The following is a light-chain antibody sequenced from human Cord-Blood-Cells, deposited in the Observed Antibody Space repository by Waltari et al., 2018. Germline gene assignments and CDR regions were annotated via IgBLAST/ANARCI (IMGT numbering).Light chain of an antibody. CDR2: DAS. Sequence: EIVLTRSPATLPLSPGERATLSCRASKSVSRYLAWYQQKPGQAPRLLIYDASNRATGIPARFSGSWSGTDFTLTISSLEPEDFAVYYYQQRSNWPPTFGQGTRLEIK. CDR1: KSVSRY. J-gene: IGKJ5*01. V-gene: IGKV3-11*01. CDR3: QQRSNWPPT.